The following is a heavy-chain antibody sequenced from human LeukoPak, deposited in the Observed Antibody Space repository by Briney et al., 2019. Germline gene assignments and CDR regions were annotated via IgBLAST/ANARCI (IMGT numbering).Heavy chain of an antibody. J-gene: IGHJ4*02. CDR1: GGSITGYY. Sequence: SETLSLTCTVSGGSITGYYWTWIRQPAGKGLEWIGRVSDTGRAYYNPSLERRVTISLDTSNNRFSLKVTSVTAADTAVYYCARALERPEKFDYWGQGTLVTVSS. CDR3: ARALERPEKFDY. CDR2: VSDTGRA. V-gene: IGHV4-4*07. D-gene: IGHD1-1*01.